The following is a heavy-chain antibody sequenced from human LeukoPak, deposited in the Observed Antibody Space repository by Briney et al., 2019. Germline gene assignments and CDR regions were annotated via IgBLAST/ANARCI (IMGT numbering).Heavy chain of an antibody. D-gene: IGHD2-2*01. CDR1: GFTFSSYW. J-gene: IGHJ6*03. V-gene: IGHV3-7*01. CDR3: ARGKRYQLLPLYYYYYMNV. Sequence: GGSLRLSCAASGFTFSSYWMSWVRQAPGKGLEWVANIKQDGSEKYYVDSVKGRFTISRDNAKNSLYLQMNSLRAEDTAVYYCARGKRYQLLPLYYYYYMNVWGKGTTVTVSS. CDR2: IKQDGSEK.